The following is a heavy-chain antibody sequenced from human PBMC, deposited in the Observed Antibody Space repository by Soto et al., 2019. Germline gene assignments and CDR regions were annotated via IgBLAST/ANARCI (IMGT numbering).Heavy chain of an antibody. Sequence: PGGSLRLSCAASGFTFSSYGMHWVRQAPGKGLEWVAVISYDGSNKYYADSVKGRFTISRDNSKNTLYLQMNSLRAEDTAVYYFAKGGYSGYDWGQGTLVTVSS. CDR3: AKGGYSGYD. D-gene: IGHD5-12*01. V-gene: IGHV3-30*18. J-gene: IGHJ4*02. CDR2: ISYDGSNK. CDR1: GFTFSSYG.